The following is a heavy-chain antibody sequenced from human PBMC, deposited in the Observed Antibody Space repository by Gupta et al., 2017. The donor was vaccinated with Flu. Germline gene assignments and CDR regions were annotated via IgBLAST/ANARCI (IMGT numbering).Heavy chain of an antibody. CDR3: AHSLPDSSGYYMGYFFAH. CDR1: GFTFNRDA. V-gene: IGHV3-23*04. D-gene: IGHD3-22*01. J-gene: IGHJ4*02. Sequence: EVQLVESGGGLAQPGGSLRLSCAASGFTFNRDAMSWVRQAPGKGLEWVSGISDSGASTNYAASVKGRFTISRDNSKNTLYLQMNSLRGEDTAIYYCAHSLPDSSGYYMGYFFAHWGQGTRVTGSS. CDR2: ISDSGAST.